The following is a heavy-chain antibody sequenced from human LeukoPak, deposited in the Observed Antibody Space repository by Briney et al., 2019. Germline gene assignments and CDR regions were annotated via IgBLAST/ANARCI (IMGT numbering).Heavy chain of an antibody. CDR1: GYTLTELS. CDR3: ASRTYYDFWSGPTDAFDI. Sequence: ASVKVSCKVSGYTLTELSMHWVRQAPGKGLEWMGGFDPEDGETIYAQKFQGRVTMTEDTSTDTAYMELSSLRSEDTAVYYCASRTYYDFWSGPTDAFDIWGQGTMVTVSS. J-gene: IGHJ3*02. D-gene: IGHD3-3*01. CDR2: FDPEDGET. V-gene: IGHV1-24*01.